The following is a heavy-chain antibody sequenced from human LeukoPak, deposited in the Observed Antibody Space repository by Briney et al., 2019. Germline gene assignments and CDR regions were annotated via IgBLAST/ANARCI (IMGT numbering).Heavy chain of an antibody. J-gene: IGHJ4*02. CDR3: ARATVAQADY. Sequence: SETLSLTCIVSGYFISSGYYRGWIRQPPGKGLEWIGSIYHTGRTYYNASLKSRVTISVDTSKNQFSLKLSSVTAADTAVYYCARATVAQADYWGQGTLVTVSS. D-gene: IGHD4-23*01. CDR2: IYHTGRT. V-gene: IGHV4-38-2*02. CDR1: GYFISSGYY.